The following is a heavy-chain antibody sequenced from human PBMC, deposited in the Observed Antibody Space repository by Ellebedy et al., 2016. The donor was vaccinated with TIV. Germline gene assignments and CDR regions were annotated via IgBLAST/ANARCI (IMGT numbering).Heavy chain of an antibody. Sequence: GESLKISCAASGFTFSSYDMHWVRQAPGKGLEWVAVIWYDGNNKYYTDSVKGRFTISRDNSKSTLYLQMNSLRAEDTAVYYCVKEEWWRFDYWGQGTLVTVSS. J-gene: IGHJ4*02. CDR3: VKEEWWRFDY. CDR2: IWYDGNNK. D-gene: IGHD2-15*01. V-gene: IGHV3-33*06. CDR1: GFTFSSYD.